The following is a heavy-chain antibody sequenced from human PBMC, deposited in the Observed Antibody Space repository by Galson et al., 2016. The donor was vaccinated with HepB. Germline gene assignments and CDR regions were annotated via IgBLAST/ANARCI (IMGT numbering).Heavy chain of an antibody. D-gene: IGHD3-22*01. CDR3: TTPTEFVWDYDISNYGTEY. CDR1: GFTFRSYA. J-gene: IGHJ4*02. CDR2: IKSKDDGGTT. Sequence: SLRLSCAASGFTFRSYAMSWVRQAPGKGLEYIGRIKSKDDGGTTDCTAPVKGRFIISRDDSRNTLYLQMNSLKSEDTAVYYCTTPTEFVWDYDISNYGTEYWGQGTQVTVSS. V-gene: IGHV3-15*01.